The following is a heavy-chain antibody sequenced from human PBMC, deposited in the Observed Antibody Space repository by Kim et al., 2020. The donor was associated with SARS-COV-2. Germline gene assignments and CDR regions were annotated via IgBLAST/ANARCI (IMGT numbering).Heavy chain of an antibody. V-gene: IGHV1-69*06. D-gene: IGHD5-12*01. Sequence: SVKVSCKASGGTFSSYAISWVRQAPGQGLEWMGGIIPIFGTANYAQKFQGRVTITADKSTSTAYMELSSLRSEDTAVYYCARDSEGEAQIVAVSFDIWGQGTMVTVSS. CDR3: ARDSEGEAQIVAVSFDI. CDR1: GGTFSSYA. CDR2: IIPIFGTA. J-gene: IGHJ3*02.